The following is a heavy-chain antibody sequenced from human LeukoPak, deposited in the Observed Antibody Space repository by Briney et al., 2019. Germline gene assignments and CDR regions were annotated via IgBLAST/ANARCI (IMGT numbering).Heavy chain of an antibody. V-gene: IGHV3-30-3*01. CDR2: ISYDGSNK. CDR3: ARQVSGSYYKRLYAFDI. Sequence: GGSLRLSCAASGFTFSSYAMHWVRQAPGKGLEWVAVISYDGSNKYYADSVKGRFTISRDNSKNTLYLQMNSLRAEDTAVYYCARQVSGSYYKRLYAFDIWGQGTMVTVSS. J-gene: IGHJ3*02. D-gene: IGHD3-10*01. CDR1: GFTFSSYA.